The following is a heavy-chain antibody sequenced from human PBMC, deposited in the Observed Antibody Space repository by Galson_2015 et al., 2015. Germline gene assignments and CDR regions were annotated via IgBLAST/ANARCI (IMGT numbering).Heavy chain of an antibody. CDR3: ARSRVYYDSSGYFRDHDAFDI. CDR2: IYYSGST. V-gene: IGHV4-31*03. CDR1: GGSISSGGYY. Sequence: TLSLTCTVSGGSISSGGYYWSWIRQHPGKGLEWIGYIYYSGSTYYNPSLKSRVTISVDTSKNQFSLKLSSVTAADTAVYYCARSRVYYDSSGYFRDHDAFDIWGQGTMVTVSS. J-gene: IGHJ3*02. D-gene: IGHD3-22*01.